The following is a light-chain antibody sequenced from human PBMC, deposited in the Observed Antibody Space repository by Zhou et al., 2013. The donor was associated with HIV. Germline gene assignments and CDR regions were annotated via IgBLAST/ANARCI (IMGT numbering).Light chain of an antibody. Sequence: QSVLTQPPSVSAAPGQTITISCSGSSSNIGSNYVSWYQQFPGTAPKVLIYENTQRPSGIPDRFSASKSGTSATLGITGLQTGDEADYYCGTWDSSLSAVVFGGGTKLTVL. CDR1: SSNIGSNY. CDR2: ENT. J-gene: IGLJ2*01. CDR3: GTWDSSLSAVV. V-gene: IGLV1-51*02.